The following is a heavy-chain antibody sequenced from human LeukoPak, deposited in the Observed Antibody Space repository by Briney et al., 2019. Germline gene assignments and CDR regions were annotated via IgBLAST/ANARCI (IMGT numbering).Heavy chain of an antibody. D-gene: IGHD3-16*02. CDR2: ISPSGDAT. CDR1: GYTFSSHY. V-gene: IGHV1-46*01. CDR3: ATDSPKGYLTVDY. J-gene: IGHJ4*02. Sequence: ASVKVSCKASGYTFSSHYMHWVRQAPGQGLEWMGVISPSGDATPYAQKFQGRVTMTRDTSTSTLYMDLSSLRSEDTAVYYCATDSPKGYLTVDYWGQGTLVTVSS.